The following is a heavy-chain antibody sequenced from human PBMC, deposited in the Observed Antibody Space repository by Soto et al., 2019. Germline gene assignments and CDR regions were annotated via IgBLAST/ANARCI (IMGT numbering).Heavy chain of an antibody. CDR3: AKGSQYDILTHNHAFDS. J-gene: IGHJ4*02. CDR2: ISGGGGGT. CDR1: GFTLSNYA. V-gene: IGHV3-23*01. Sequence: GRSLRLSCSVSGFTLSNYAMTWVRQAPGKGLEWVSSISGGGGGTHYADSMKGRFTISRDNSKNTLHLEMKRLRADDTAVYYCAKGSQYDILTHNHAFDSWGQGTLVTVS. D-gene: IGHD3-9*01.